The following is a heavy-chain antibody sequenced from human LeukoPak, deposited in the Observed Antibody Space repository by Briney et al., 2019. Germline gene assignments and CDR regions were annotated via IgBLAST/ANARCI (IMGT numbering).Heavy chain of an antibody. Sequence: GGSLRLSCAASGFTFSSYWMHWVRQAPGKGLVWVSRINSDGSSTSYADSVKGRFTISRDNAKNTLYLQMNSLRAEDTAVYYCAREDGDRAWFDPWGQGTLVTVFS. CDR2: INSDGSST. V-gene: IGHV3-74*01. J-gene: IGHJ5*02. CDR3: AREDGDRAWFDP. CDR1: GFTFSSYW. D-gene: IGHD7-27*01.